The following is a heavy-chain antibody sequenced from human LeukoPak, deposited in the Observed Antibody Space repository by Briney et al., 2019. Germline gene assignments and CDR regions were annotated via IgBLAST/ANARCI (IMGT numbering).Heavy chain of an antibody. D-gene: IGHD1-26*01. Sequence: SETLSLTCTVSGGSISSYYWSWIRQPPGKGLEWIGYIYYSGSTNYNPSLKSRVTISVDTSKNQFSLKLSSVTAADTAVYYCARGRAQWELSMYFDYWGQGTLVTVSS. V-gene: IGHV4-59*12. CDR2: IYYSGST. J-gene: IGHJ4*02. CDR1: GGSISSYY. CDR3: ARGRAQWELSMYFDY.